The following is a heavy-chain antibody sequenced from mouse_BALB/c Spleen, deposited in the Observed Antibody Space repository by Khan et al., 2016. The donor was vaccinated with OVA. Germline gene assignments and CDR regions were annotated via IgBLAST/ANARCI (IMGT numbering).Heavy chain of an antibody. D-gene: IGHD1-1*01. Sequence: EVELVESGGGLVKPGGSLKLSCAASGLTFSSSAMSWVRQTPEKRLEWVATISTGGRKIYYADSVQGRFTISRDNAKNTLSLQMSSLRSEDTAMYYGAGSITPVVAFYYWGQGTTLTVSS. CDR1: GLTFSSSA. CDR2: ISTGGRKI. J-gene: IGHJ2*01. V-gene: IGHV5-9-1*01. CDR3: AGSITPVVAFYY.